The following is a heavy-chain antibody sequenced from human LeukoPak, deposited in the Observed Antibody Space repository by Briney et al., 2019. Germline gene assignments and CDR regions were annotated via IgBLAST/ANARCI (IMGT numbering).Heavy chain of an antibody. V-gene: IGHV1-8*01. J-gene: IGHJ5*02. CDR1: GYTFTSYD. CDR3: ARAAYSSSWYSGEWFDP. Sequence: VASVKVSCKASGYTFTSYDINWVRQATGQGLEWMGWMNPNSGNTGYAQKFQGRVTITRNTSISTAYMELSSLRSEDTAVYYCARAAYSSSWYSGEWFDPWGQGTLVTVSS. D-gene: IGHD6-13*01. CDR2: MNPNSGNT.